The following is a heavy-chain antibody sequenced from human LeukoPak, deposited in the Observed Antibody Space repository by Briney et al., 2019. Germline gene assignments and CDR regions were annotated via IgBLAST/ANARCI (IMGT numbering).Heavy chain of an antibody. CDR2: ISYDGSNK. Sequence: GGSMRLSCAASGFTFSSYGMHWVRQAPGKGLEWVAVISYDGSNKYYADSVKGRFTISRDNSKNTLYLQMNSLRAEDTAVYYCAKGWQWLSSFWGQGTLVTVSS. J-gene: IGHJ4*02. D-gene: IGHD6-19*01. CDR3: AKGWQWLSSF. CDR1: GFTFSSYG. V-gene: IGHV3-30*18.